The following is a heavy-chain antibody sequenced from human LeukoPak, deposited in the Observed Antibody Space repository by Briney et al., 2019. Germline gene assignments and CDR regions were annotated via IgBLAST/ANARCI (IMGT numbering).Heavy chain of an antibody. CDR2: IDDSGST. V-gene: IGHV4-34*01. D-gene: IGHD3-10*02. CDR3: ARRSRWLVVNLYNYVDV. J-gene: IGHJ6*04. Sequence: SETLSLTCAVHGGSFSGYYWSWIRQSPGKGLEWIGEIDDSGSTNYNPSLKSRVTVSVEKSKNQFSLKLRSVTAADTVVYYCARRSRWLVVNLYNYVDVWGNGTTVSVSS. CDR1: GGSFSGYY.